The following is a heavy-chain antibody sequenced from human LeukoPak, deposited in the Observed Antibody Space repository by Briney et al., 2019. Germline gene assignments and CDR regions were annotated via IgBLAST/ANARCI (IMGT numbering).Heavy chain of an antibody. CDR3: AAGITIFGVVINYYYYMDV. J-gene: IGHJ6*03. Sequence: ASVKVSCKASGYTFTSYGISWVRQAPGQGLEWMGWISAYNGNTNYAQKLQGRVTMTTDTSTSTAYMELRSLRSEDTAVYYCAAGITIFGVVINYYYYMDVWGKGTTVTVSS. CDR1: GYTFTSYG. D-gene: IGHD3-3*01. V-gene: IGHV1-18*01. CDR2: ISAYNGNT.